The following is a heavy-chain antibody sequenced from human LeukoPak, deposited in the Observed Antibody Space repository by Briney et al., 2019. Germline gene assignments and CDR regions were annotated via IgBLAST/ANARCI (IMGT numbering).Heavy chain of an antibody. CDR3: ANAVTVGDYFAY. Sequence: PGGSLRLSCAASGFTFSSYGMSWVRQAPGKGLEWVSAISGSGASTYYADSVKGRFTISRDNSKNTLFLQMNSLRAEDTAVYYCANAVTVGDYFAYWGQGTLVTVSS. D-gene: IGHD1-26*01. J-gene: IGHJ4*02. V-gene: IGHV3-23*01. CDR1: GFTFSSYG. CDR2: ISGSGAST.